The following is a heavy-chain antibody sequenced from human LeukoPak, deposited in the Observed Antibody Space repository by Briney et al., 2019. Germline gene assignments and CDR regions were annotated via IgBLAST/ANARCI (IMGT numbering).Heavy chain of an antibody. CDR1: GFRFNRDW. CDR3: ARTRGARDAFDL. V-gene: IGHV5-51*01. Sequence: GESLKISCKASGFRFNRDWIGWVRPMPGKGLEWMGIIYPGDSDTRYSPSFQGQVTISADKSVSAAYVQWNSLKAADSGIYYCARTRGARDAFDLWGQGTMVTVSS. CDR2: IYPGDSDT. D-gene: IGHD3/OR15-3a*01. J-gene: IGHJ3*01.